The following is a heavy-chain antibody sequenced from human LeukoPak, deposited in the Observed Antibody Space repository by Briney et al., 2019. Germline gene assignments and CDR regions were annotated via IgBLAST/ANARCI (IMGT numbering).Heavy chain of an antibody. CDR3: ARLISTSSSRFSDY. CDR1: GFTLSSYW. Sequence: GGSLRLSCAASGFTLSSYWMSWVRQAPGKGLEWVSAISISGENTYYADSVKGRFTISRDTSRNTLYLQMHSLRAEDTAVYYCARLISTSSSRFSDYWGQGTLVTVSS. D-gene: IGHD6-6*01. CDR2: ISISGENT. J-gene: IGHJ4*02. V-gene: IGHV3-23*01.